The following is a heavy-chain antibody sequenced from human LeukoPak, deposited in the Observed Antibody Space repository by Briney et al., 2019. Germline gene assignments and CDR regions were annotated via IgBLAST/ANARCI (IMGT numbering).Heavy chain of an antibody. Sequence: SETLFLTCTVSGGSITSRTYYWGWIRQPPGKGLEWIGSIHYSGSTYYSPSLKSRVTISVDTSKKQFFLMLRSVTAADTAVYYCTRVECTDGSCYTFDYWGPGTLVIVSS. V-gene: IGHV4-39*07. CDR1: GGSITSRTYY. D-gene: IGHD2-15*01. CDR3: TRVECTDGSCYTFDY. CDR2: IHYSGST. J-gene: IGHJ4*02.